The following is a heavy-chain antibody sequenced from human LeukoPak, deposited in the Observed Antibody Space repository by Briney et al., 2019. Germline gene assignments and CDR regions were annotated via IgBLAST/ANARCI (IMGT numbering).Heavy chain of an antibody. CDR1: GYTFTSYD. V-gene: IGHV1-8*01. Sequence: GASVKVSCKASGYTFTSYDINWVRQATGQGLEWMGWMNPNSGDTGYAQKFQGRVTMTRSTSISTAYMELSSLRSEDTAVYYCATGGSSGRNGNWFDPWGQGTLVTVSS. J-gene: IGHJ5*02. CDR3: ATGGSSGRNGNWFDP. D-gene: IGHD6-19*01. CDR2: MNPNSGDT.